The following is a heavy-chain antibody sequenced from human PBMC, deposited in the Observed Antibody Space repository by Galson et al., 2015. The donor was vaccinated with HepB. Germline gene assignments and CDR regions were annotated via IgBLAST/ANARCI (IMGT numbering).Heavy chain of an antibody. Sequence: SETLSLTCTVSGGSISSYYWSWIRQPPGKGLEWIGYIYYSGSTNYNPSLKSRVTISVDTSKNQFSLKLSSVTAADTAVYYCASGRYSSGWYLGSSAGDFDLWGRGTLVTVSS. V-gene: IGHV4-59*01. D-gene: IGHD6-19*01. J-gene: IGHJ2*01. CDR2: IYYSGST. CDR3: ASGRYSSGWYLGSSAGDFDL. CDR1: GGSISSYY.